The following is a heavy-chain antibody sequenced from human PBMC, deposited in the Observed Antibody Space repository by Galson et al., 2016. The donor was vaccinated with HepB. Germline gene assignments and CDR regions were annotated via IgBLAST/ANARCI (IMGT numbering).Heavy chain of an antibody. CDR1: GFTVSTNY. D-gene: IGHD2-15*01. CDR3: ARPLPNVGYGMDV. J-gene: IGHJ6*02. CDR2: IYGGGST. V-gene: IGHV3-53*04. Sequence: SLRLSCAASGFTVSTNYMSWVRQAPGKGLEWVSVIYGGGSTTYAGSVKGRFTISRHNSKNTLYLQMNSLRTEDTAVYYCARPLPNVGYGMDVWGQGTTVTVSS.